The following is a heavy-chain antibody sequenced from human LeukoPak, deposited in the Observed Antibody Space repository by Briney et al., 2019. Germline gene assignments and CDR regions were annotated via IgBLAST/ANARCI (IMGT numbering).Heavy chain of an antibody. CDR2: INHSGST. V-gene: IGHV4-34*01. D-gene: IGHD3-10*01. Sequence: SETLSLTCAVYGGSFSGYYWSWIRQPPGKGLEWIGEINHSGSTNYNPSLKSRVTISVDTSKNQFSLKLSSVTTADTAVYYCARVEEGYGSGRRGNFYYYYMDVWGKGTTVTISS. CDR3: ARVEEGYGSGRRGNFYYYYMDV. CDR1: GGSFSGYY. J-gene: IGHJ6*03.